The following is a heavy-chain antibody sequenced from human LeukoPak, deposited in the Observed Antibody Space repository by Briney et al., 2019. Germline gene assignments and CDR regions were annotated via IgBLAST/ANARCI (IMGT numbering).Heavy chain of an antibody. CDR1: GFTFSSYS. J-gene: IGHJ3*02. CDR3: ARAYCSGGSCYSSTHAFDI. D-gene: IGHD2-15*01. CDR2: ISSSSSYI. Sequence: GGSLRLSCAASGFTFSSYSMNWVRQAPGKGLEWVSSISSSSSYIYYADSVKGRFTISRDNAKNSLYLQMNSLRAEDTAVYYCARAYCSGGSCYSSTHAFDIWGQGTMVTVSS. V-gene: IGHV3-21*01.